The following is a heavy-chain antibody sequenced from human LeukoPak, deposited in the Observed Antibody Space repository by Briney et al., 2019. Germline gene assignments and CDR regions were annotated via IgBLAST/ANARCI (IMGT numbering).Heavy chain of an antibody. V-gene: IGHV4-39*01. CDR2: IYHSGNT. CDR3: ARSRYSLSPLDY. Sequence: PSETLSLTCTVSSGSITSSSYYWGWIRQPPGKGLEWIGSIYHSGNTYNNPSLRSRVTISVDTSKNQFSLKLSSVTAADTAVYYCARSRYSLSPLDYWGQGTMVTVSS. CDR1: SGSITSSSYY. D-gene: IGHD2-15*01. J-gene: IGHJ4*02.